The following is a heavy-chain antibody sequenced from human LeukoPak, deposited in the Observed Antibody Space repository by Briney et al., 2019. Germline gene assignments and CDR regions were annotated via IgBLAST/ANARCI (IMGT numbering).Heavy chain of an antibody. V-gene: IGHV4-38-2*02. J-gene: IGHJ6*03. CDR1: GYSISSGDY. D-gene: IGHD6-13*01. CDR3: AKSIASAGTNSCYYMDV. CDR2: IFHSGTT. Sequence: SETLSLTCTVSGYSISSGDYWGWIGQPPGKELEWIGSIFHSGTTYYNPSLKSRVTISVDTSKNQFPLRLSSVTAADTAVYFCAKSIASAGTNSCYYMDVWGTGTTVTVSS.